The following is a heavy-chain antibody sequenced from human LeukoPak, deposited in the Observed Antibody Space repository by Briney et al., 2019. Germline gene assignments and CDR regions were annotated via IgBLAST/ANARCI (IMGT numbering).Heavy chain of an antibody. CDR1: GGTFSSYA. CDR2: IIPIFGTA. CDR3: ARCDSSGYYYYFDY. D-gene: IGHD3-22*01. J-gene: IGHJ4*02. Sequence: GASVKVSCKASGGTFSSYAISWVRQAPGQWLEWMGGIIPIFGTANYAQKFQGRVTITADESTSTAYMELSSLRSEDTAVYYCARCDSSGYYYYFDYWGQGTLVTVSS. V-gene: IGHV1-69*13.